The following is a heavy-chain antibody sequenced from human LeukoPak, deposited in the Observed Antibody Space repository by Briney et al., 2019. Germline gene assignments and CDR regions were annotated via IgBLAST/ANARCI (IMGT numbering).Heavy chain of an antibody. CDR3: ARDRDRGYSYGYGY. CDR2: IIPIFGTA. J-gene: IGHJ4*02. V-gene: IGHV1-69*05. Sequence: SVKVSCKASGGTFSSYAISWVRQAPGQGLEWMGRIIPIFGTANYAQKFQGRVTITTDESTSTAYMELSSLRSEDTAVYYCARDRDRGYSYGYGYWGQGTLVTVSS. D-gene: IGHD5-18*01. CDR1: GGTFSSYA.